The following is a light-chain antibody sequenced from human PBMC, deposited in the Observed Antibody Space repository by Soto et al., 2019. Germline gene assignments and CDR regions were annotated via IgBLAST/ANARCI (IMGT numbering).Light chain of an antibody. CDR3: QQYNNWRS. Sequence: EIVMTQSPATLSVSPGERATLSCRASQSVSSNLAWYQQKPVQAPRLLIYGASTRATGIPARFSGSGSGTEFTLTISSLQSEDFAVYYCQQYNNWRSFGQGT. CDR1: QSVSSN. CDR2: GAS. V-gene: IGKV3-15*01. J-gene: IGKJ1*01.